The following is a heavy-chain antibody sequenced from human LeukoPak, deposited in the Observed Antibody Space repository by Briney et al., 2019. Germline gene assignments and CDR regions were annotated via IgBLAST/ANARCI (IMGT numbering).Heavy chain of an antibody. D-gene: IGHD3-10*01. CDR3: ARHLLLWFGEPQKGFKNWFDP. V-gene: IGHV3-23*01. J-gene: IGHJ5*02. CDR2: ISGSGGST. Sequence: PGGSLRLSCAASGFTFSSYAMSWVRQAPWKGLEWVSGISGSGGSTYYADSVKGRFTISRDISKNTLYLQMNSLRAEDTAVYYCARHLLLWFGEPQKGFKNWFDPWGQGTLVTVSS. CDR1: GFTFSSYA.